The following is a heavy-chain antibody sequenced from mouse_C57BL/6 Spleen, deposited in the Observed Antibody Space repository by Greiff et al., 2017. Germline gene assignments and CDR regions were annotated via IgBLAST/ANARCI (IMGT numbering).Heavy chain of an antibody. Sequence: QVQLQQSGAELVRPGASVTLSCKASGYTFTDYEMHWVKQTPVHGLEWIGAIDPETGGTAYNQKFKGKAILTADKSSSTAYMELRSLTSEDSAVYYCTRSGKRAWFAYWGQGTLVTVSA. V-gene: IGHV1-15*01. D-gene: IGHD4-1*01. CDR1: GYTFTDYE. J-gene: IGHJ3*01. CDR3: TRSGKRAWFAY. CDR2: IDPETGGT.